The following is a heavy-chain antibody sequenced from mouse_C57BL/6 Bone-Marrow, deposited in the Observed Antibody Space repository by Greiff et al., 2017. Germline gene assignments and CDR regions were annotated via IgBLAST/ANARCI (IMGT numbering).Heavy chain of an antibody. D-gene: IGHD2-2*01. CDR3: ARGWLPFAY. Sequence: QVQLQQPGAELVMPGASVKLSCKASGYTFTSYWMHWVKQRPGQGLEWIGEIDPSDSYTNYNQKFKGKSTLTVDKSSSTAYMQLSSLTSEDSAVYYCARGWLPFAYWGRGTLVTVSA. V-gene: IGHV1-69*01. CDR1: GYTFTSYW. CDR2: IDPSDSYT. J-gene: IGHJ3*01.